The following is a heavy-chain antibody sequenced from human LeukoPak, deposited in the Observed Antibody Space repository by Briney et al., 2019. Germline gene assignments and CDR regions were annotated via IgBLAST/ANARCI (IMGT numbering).Heavy chain of an antibody. CDR1: GGSISSSSYY. J-gene: IGHJ4*02. V-gene: IGHV4-39*01. D-gene: IGHD3-22*01. CDR2: IYYSGST. CDR3: ARRDDSSGYHKIFDY. Sequence: PSETLSLTCTVSGGSISSSSYYWGWIRQPPGKGLEWIGSIYYSGSTYYNPSLKSRVTISVDTSKNQFSLKLSSLTAADTAVYYCARRDDSSGYHKIFDYWGPGTLATVSS.